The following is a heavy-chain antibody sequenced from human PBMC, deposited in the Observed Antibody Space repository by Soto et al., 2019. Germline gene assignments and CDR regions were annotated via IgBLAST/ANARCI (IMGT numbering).Heavy chain of an antibody. Sequence: QVQLVQSGAEVKKPGSSVKVSCKASGGTFSSYAISWVRQAPGQGLEWMGGIIPISGTANYAQKFQGRVTITADESTTTAYMELSSPRSEDTAVYYCARSHRSSTSFEIYYYYYYGMDVWGQGTTVTVSS. D-gene: IGHD2-2*01. CDR1: GGTFSSYA. CDR3: ARSHRSSTSFEIYYYYYYGMDV. J-gene: IGHJ6*02. CDR2: IIPISGTA. V-gene: IGHV1-69*01.